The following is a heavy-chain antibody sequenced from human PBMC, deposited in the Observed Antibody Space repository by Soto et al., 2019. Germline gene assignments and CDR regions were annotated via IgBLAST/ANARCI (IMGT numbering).Heavy chain of an antibody. CDR1: GFTFSSYW. CDR3: ARDLGYCSSTSCYGVDY. D-gene: IGHD2-2*01. Sequence: GGSLRLSCAASGFTFSSYWMSWVRQAPGKGLEWVANIKQDGSEKYYVDSVKGRFTISRDNAKNSLYLQMNSLRAEDTAVYYCARDLGYCSSTSCYGVDYWGQGTLVTVSS. J-gene: IGHJ4*02. V-gene: IGHV3-7*01. CDR2: IKQDGSEK.